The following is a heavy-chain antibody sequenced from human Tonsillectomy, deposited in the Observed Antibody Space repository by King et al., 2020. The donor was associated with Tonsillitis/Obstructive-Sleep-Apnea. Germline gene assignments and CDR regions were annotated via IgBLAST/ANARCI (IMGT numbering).Heavy chain of an antibody. J-gene: IGHJ6*03. CDR2: IYSGGTT. V-gene: IGHV3-66*01. D-gene: IGHD5-12*01. CDR3: ARDSPIPNSGYDPYDYYYMDV. Sequence: VQLVESGGGLVQPGGSLRLSCAASGFTVSSSYMSWVRQAPGKGLEWVSVIYSGGTTYYADSVKGSFTISRDNSKNTLFLQMNSLRAEDTAVYYCARDSPIPNSGYDPYDYYYMDVWGKGTTVTVSS. CDR1: GFTVSSSY.